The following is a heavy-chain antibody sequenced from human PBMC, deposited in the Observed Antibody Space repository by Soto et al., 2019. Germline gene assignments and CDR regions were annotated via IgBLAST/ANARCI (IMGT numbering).Heavy chain of an antibody. CDR3: ARGDPPHDYCSGYNYYYYDGMDV. V-gene: IGHV3-21*01. J-gene: IGHJ6*02. Sequence: EVQLVESGGGLGKPGGSLRLSCATSGFTFSSYSRNWVRQAPGKGLEWVSSISSSRSYIYYADSVKGRFTISRDNAKNSLYLQMNSLRAEDTAVYYCARGDPPHDYCSGYNYYYYDGMDVWGQGTTVTVSS. D-gene: IGHD3-3*01. CDR1: GFTFSSYS. CDR2: ISSSRSYI.